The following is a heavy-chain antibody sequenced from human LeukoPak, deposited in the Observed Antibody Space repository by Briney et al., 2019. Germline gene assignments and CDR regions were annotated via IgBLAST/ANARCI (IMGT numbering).Heavy chain of an antibody. V-gene: IGHV3-30*03. CDR2: ISYDGSNK. CDR3: ARDEAPPSGWYYYYYYMDV. CDR1: GFTFSSYG. D-gene: IGHD6-19*01. Sequence: GGSLRLSCAASGFTFSSYGMAWVRQAPGKGLEWVAVISYDGSNKYYADSVKGRFTISRDNAKNTLYLQMNSLRAEDTAVYYCARDEAPPSGWYYYYYYMDVWGKGTTVTVSS. J-gene: IGHJ6*03.